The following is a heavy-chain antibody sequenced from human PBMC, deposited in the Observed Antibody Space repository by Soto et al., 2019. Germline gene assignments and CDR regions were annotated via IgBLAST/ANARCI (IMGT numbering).Heavy chain of an antibody. CDR2: ISSSSSYI. V-gene: IGHV3-21*01. D-gene: IGHD2-2*01. CDR3: ARVRDEAYCSSTSCYGYYYYYMDV. J-gene: IGHJ6*03. Sequence: EVQLVESGGGLVKPGGSLRLSCAASGFTFSSYSMNWVRKAPGKGLEWVSSISSSSSYIYYADSVKGRFTISRDNAKNSLYLQMNSLRAEDTAVYYCARVRDEAYCSSTSCYGYYYYYMDVWGKGTTVTVSS. CDR1: GFTFSSYS.